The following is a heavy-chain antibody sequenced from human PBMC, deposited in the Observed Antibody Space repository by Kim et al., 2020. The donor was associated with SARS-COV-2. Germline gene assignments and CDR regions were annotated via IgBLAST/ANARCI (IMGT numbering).Heavy chain of an antibody. Sequence: GGSLRLSCAASGFTFSSYAMHWVRQAPGKGLEWVAVIWYDGSNKYYADSVKGRFTISRDNSKNTLYLQMNSLRAEDTAVYYCAKDLGSPYRGMDVWGQGTTVTVSS. CDR3: AKDLGSPYRGMDV. V-gene: IGHV3-33*06. J-gene: IGHJ6*02. CDR2: IWYDGSNK. D-gene: IGHD1-26*01. CDR1: GFTFSSYA.